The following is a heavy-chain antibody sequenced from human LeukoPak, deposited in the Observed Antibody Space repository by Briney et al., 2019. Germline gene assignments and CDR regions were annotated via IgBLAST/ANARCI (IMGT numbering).Heavy chain of an antibody. CDR2: IKQDGSEK. V-gene: IGHV3-7*01. Sequence: PGGSLRLSCAASGFTFSSYWMSWVRQAPGKGLEWVANIKQDGSEKYYVDSVKGRFTISRDNAKNSLYLQMNSLRAEDTAAYYCARDGGTGFLDYWGQGTLVTVSS. CDR1: GFTFSSYW. CDR3: ARDGGTGFLDY. J-gene: IGHJ4*02. D-gene: IGHD3/OR15-3a*01.